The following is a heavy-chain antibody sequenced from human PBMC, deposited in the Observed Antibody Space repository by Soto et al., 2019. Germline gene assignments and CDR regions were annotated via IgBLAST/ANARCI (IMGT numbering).Heavy chain of an antibody. CDR2: VSAYNRNT. CDR3: ARERRWEPLLY. D-gene: IGHD1-26*01. CDR1: GYTFSNYG. J-gene: IGHJ4*02. Sequence: QVQLVQSGPEVKKPGASVKVSCKGSGYTFSNYGVTWVRQAPGQGLERRGWVSAYNRNTDYAQKFEDRATITIDTSPTTAYLELRGLTPDDTGVYYCARERRWEPLLYWGQGTL. V-gene: IGHV1-18*01.